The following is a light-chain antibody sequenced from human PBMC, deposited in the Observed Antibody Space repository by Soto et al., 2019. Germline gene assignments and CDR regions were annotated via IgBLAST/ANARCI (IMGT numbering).Light chain of an antibody. CDR1: SSNIGSNF. Sequence: QSVLTQPPSASGTPGQRVTISCSGSSSNIGSNFVYWYQQLPGTAPQLLMYSTYQRPSGVPDRLSGSKSGTSASLAISGLQSEDEADYFCASWDDSLNAYVFGSGTKLTVL. CDR2: STY. V-gene: IGLV1-44*01. J-gene: IGLJ1*01. CDR3: ASWDDSLNAYV.